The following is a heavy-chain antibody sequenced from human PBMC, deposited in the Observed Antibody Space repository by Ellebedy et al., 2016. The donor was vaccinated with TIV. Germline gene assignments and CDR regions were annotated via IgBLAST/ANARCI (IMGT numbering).Heavy chain of an antibody. Sequence: MPSETLSLTCTVSGGSISSGGYYWSWIRQPPGKGLEWIGFIHYSGSTYYNSSLKSLVTISLDTSKNQFSLRLSSVTAADTAVYYCARAPRGSGSYSWFDPWGQGTLVTVSS. CDR3: ARAPRGSGSYSWFDP. CDR1: GGSISSGGYY. V-gene: IGHV4-31*01. D-gene: IGHD3-10*01. CDR2: IHYSGST. J-gene: IGHJ5*02.